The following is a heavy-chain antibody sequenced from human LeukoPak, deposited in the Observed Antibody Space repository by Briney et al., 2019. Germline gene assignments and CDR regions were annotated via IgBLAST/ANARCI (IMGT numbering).Heavy chain of an antibody. V-gene: IGHV3-33*01. Sequence: GGSLRLSCAASGFTFSSYGMHWVRQAPGKGLEWVAVIWYDGSNKYYADSVKGRFTISRDNSKNTLYLQMNSLRAEDTAVYYCARDSGGRRPRGYCSGGSCYRPLYFDYWSQGTLVTVSS. CDR3: ARDSGGRRPRGYCSGGSCYRPLYFDY. CDR1: GFTFSSYG. CDR2: IWYDGSNK. J-gene: IGHJ4*02. D-gene: IGHD2-15*01.